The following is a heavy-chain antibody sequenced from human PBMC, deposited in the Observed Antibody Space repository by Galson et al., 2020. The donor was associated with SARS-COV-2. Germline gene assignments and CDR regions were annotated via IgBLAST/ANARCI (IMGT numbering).Heavy chain of an antibody. CDR2: ISYDGNNK. D-gene: IGHD3-22*01. V-gene: IGHV3-30*18. CDR1: GFTFSNYA. Sequence: GESLKISCEAPGFTFSNYAMHWVRQAPGKGLEWVAIISYDGNNKYADSVKGRFTISRDNSKSTLYLQMNSLRPEDTAVYYCAKETADYDSSNFDFWCQGTLVIVSS. J-gene: IGHJ4*02. CDR3: AKETADYDSSNFDF.